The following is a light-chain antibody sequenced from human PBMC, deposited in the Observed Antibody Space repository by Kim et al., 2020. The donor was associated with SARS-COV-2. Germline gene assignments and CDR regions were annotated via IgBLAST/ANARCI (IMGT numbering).Light chain of an antibody. CDR2: GNN. Sequence: QCVTVSPTGAPSNIAAAYGVHWYQQLPRTAPKLLIYGNNNRPSGVPDRFSGSKSGTSASLAITGLQAEDEADYYCQSYDSRLSGYVFGTGTKVTVL. CDR3: QSYDSRLSGYV. CDR1: PSNIAAAYG. J-gene: IGLJ1*01. V-gene: IGLV1-40*01.